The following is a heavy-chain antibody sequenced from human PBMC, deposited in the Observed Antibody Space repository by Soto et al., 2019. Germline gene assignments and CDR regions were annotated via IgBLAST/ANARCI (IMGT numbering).Heavy chain of an antibody. Sequence: SSVKVSCKASGYTFTSYAMHWVRQAPGQRLEWMGWINAGNGNTKYSQKFQGRVTITRDTSASTAYMELSSLRSEDTAVYYCARTVGYYYGMDVWGQGTTVTVSS. CDR3: ARTVGYYYGMDV. D-gene: IGHD4-17*01. J-gene: IGHJ6*02. CDR1: GYTFTSYA. V-gene: IGHV1-3*01. CDR2: INAGNGNT.